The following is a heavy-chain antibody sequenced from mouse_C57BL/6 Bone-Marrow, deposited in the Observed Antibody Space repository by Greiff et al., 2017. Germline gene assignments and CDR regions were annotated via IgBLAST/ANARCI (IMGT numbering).Heavy chain of an antibody. CDR1: GFSFNTYA. CDR2: IRSKSNNYAT. CDR3: VSYSKGAMDY. D-gene: IGHD2-5*01. V-gene: IGHV10-1*01. Sequence: EVKLQESGGGLVQPKGSLKLSCAASGFSFNTYAMNWVRQAPGKGLEWVARIRSKSNNYATYYADSVKDRFTISRDDSESMLYLQMNNLKTEDTAMYYCVSYSKGAMDYWGQGTSVTVSS. J-gene: IGHJ4*01.